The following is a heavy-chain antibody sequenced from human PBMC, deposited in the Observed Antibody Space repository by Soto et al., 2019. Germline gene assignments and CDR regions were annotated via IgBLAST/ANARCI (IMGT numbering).Heavy chain of an antibody. CDR3: ARDPGKKYSSGWYVYYYGMDV. CDR1: GYSISIGYY. Sequence: SETLSLTCAVSGYSISIGYYWGWIRQPPGKGLEWIGSIYHSGSTYYNPSLKSRVTISVDTSKNQFSLKLSSVTAADTAVYYCARDPGKKYSSGWYVYYYGMDVWGQGTTVTV. D-gene: IGHD6-19*01. J-gene: IGHJ6*02. CDR2: IYHSGST. V-gene: IGHV4-38-2*02.